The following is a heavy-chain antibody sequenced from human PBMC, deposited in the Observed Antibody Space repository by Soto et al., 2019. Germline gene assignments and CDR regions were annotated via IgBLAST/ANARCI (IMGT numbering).Heavy chain of an antibody. CDR2: INHSGST. J-gene: IGHJ5*02. CDR3: ARDVVNLPGYCSGGSCYPGGFDP. V-gene: IGHV4-34*01. Sequence: PSETLSLTCAVYGGSFSVYYWSWIRHPPGKGLEWIGEINHSGSTNYNPSLKSRVTISVDTSKNQFSLKLSSVTAADTAVYYCARDVVNLPGYCSGGSCYPGGFDPWGQGTLVTVSS. CDR1: GGSFSVYY. D-gene: IGHD2-15*01.